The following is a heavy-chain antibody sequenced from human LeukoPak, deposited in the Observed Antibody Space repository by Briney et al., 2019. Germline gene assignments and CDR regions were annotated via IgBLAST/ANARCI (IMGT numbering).Heavy chain of an antibody. J-gene: IGHJ4*02. CDR3: ARDPRARIAVAGPGGY. Sequence: GASVKVSCKASGYTFTSYGISWVRQAPGQGLEWMGWISAYNGNTNYAQKLQGRVTMTTDTSTSTAYMELRSLRSDDTAVYYCARDPRARIAVAGPGGYWGQGTLVTVSS. CDR2: ISAYNGNT. D-gene: IGHD6-19*01. V-gene: IGHV1-18*01. CDR1: GYTFTSYG.